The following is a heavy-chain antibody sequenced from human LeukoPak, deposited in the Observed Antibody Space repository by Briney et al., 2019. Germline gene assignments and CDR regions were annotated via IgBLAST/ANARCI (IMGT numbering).Heavy chain of an antibody. V-gene: IGHV1-2*02. J-gene: IGHJ6*03. CDR3: ARVGRALSSSWYSRPDYYYYMDV. Sequence: ASVKVSCKASGYTFSGYYMHWVRQAPGQGLEWVGWINPNSGGTNYAQKFQGRVTMTRDTSISTAYMELSRLLSGDTAVYYCARVGRALSSSWYSRPDYYYYMDVWGKGTTVTISS. D-gene: IGHD6-13*01. CDR2: INPNSGGT. CDR1: GYTFSGYY.